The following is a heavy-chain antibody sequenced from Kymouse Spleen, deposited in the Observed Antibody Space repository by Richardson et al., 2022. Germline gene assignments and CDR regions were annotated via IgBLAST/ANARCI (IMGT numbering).Heavy chain of an antibody. J-gene: IGHJ4*02. V-gene: IGHV4-34*01. D-gene: IGHD6-13*01. CDR3: ARLPSSWYRTT. CDR2: INHSGST. CDR1: GGSFSGYY. Sequence: QVQLQQWGAGLLKPSETLSLTCAVYGGSFSGYYWSWIRQPPGKGLEWIGEINHSGSTNYNPSLKSRVTISVDTSKNQFSLKLSSVTAADTAVYYCARLPSSWYRTTGAREPWSPSPQ.